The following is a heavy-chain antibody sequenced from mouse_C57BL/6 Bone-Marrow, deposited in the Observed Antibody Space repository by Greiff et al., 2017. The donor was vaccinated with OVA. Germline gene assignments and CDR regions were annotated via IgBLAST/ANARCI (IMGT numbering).Heavy chain of an antibody. Sequence: EVQLVESEGGLVQPGSSMKLSCTASGFTFSDYYMAWVRQVPEKGLEWVANINYDGSSTYYLDSLKSRFIISRDNAKNILYLQMSSLKSEDTATYYCAREDYDANYFDYWGQGTTLTVSS. CDR1: GFTFSDYY. CDR3: AREDYDANYFDY. D-gene: IGHD2-4*01. CDR2: INYDGSST. J-gene: IGHJ2*01. V-gene: IGHV5-16*01.